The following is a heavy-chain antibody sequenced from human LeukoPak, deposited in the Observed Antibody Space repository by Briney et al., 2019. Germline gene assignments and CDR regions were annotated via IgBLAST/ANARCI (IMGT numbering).Heavy chain of an antibody. Sequence: GGPLRLSCAASGFTFSSYSMNWVRQAPGKGLEWVSSISSSSSYIYYADSVKGRFTISRDNSKNTLYLQMNSLRAEDTAVYYCAKDRGEYSSSWYFDYWGQGTLVTVSS. J-gene: IGHJ4*02. V-gene: IGHV3-21*01. CDR1: GFTFSSYS. CDR2: ISSSSSYI. D-gene: IGHD6-13*01. CDR3: AKDRGEYSSSWYFDY.